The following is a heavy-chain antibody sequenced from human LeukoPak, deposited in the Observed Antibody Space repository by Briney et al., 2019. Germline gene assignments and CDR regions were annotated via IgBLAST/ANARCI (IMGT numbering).Heavy chain of an antibody. V-gene: IGHV4-4*07. CDR2: IYTSGST. D-gene: IGHD5-12*01. CDR1: GGTISNYY. Sequence: SETLSLTCTVSGGTISNYYWNWIRQPAGKGLEWIGRIYTSGSTNYNPSLKSRVTMSVDTSKNHLSLKLSSVTAADTAVYYCAKSGYSGYRGAFDIWGQGTMVTVSS. CDR3: AKSGYSGYRGAFDI. J-gene: IGHJ3*02.